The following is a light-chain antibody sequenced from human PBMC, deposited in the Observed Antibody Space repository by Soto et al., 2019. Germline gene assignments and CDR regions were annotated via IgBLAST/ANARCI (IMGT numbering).Light chain of an antibody. Sequence: QSVLTQPASVSGSPGQSITISCTGTSSDVGGYNYVSWYQQHPGKAPKLMIYEVSYRPSGVSNRFSGSKSGNTASLTISGLQAEDEAAYYCSSLTSTSTLAFGGGTKVTVL. CDR2: EVS. V-gene: IGLV2-14*01. J-gene: IGLJ2*01. CDR1: SSDVGGYNY. CDR3: SSLTSTSTLA.